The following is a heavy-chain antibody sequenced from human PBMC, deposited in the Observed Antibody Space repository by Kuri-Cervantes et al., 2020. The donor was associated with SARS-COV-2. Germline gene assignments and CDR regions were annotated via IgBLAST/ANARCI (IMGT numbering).Heavy chain of an antibody. Sequence: ASVKVSCKVSGYTLTELSMHWVRQAPGQGLEWMGIINPSGGSTSYAQKFQGRVTMTRDTSTSTVYMELSSLRSEDAAVYYCAREGDTAMVRYYYYMDVWGKGTTVTVSS. D-gene: IGHD5-18*01. CDR2: INPSGGST. V-gene: IGHV1-46*01. CDR1: GYTLTELS. CDR3: AREGDTAMVRYYYYMDV. J-gene: IGHJ6*03.